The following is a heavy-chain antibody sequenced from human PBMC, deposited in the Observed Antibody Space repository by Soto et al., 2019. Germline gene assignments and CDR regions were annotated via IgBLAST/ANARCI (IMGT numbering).Heavy chain of an antibody. D-gene: IGHD1-1*01. CDR2: ISGSGSST. V-gene: IGHV3-23*01. J-gene: IGHJ5*02. CDR1: GFSFSVYD. CDR3: ARDHFGTIRGRKWFDP. Sequence: EVQLLQSGGGLGQPGGSLRLSCAASGFSFSVYDMSWVRQAPGKGLEWVSVISGSGSSTNYADSVKGRFSISRDNSENTLYLELNSLTAEDTGVYYCARDHFGTIRGRKWFDPWGQGTLVTVSS.